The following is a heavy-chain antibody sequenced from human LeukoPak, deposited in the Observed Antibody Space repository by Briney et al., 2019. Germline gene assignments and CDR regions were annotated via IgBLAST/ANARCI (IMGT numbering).Heavy chain of an antibody. CDR1: GFTFSSRA. CDR2: LSYDGSNT. CDR3: AKDPQQLILSNDFDD. D-gene: IGHD6-13*01. V-gene: IGHV3-30*18. J-gene: IGHJ4*02. Sequence: GRSLRLSCAASGFTFSSRAMYWVRQAPGKGLEWVAGLSYDGSNTYYVDSVKGRLTISGGNSKNTLYLQMDSLRTEDTAVYYCAKDPQQLILSNDFDDWGQGTLVTVSS.